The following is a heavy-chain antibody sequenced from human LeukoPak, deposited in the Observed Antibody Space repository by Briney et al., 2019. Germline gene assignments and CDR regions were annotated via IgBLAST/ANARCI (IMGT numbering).Heavy chain of an antibody. Sequence: PGGSLRLSCATSGFTFTNHWMSWVRQAPGKGLEWVANINQDGSERNYVDSVKGRFTISRDNAKNSLYLQMNSLRPEDTAVYYCAKDPRRYSRTGGYFDYWGQGTLVTVSS. CDR1: GFTFTNHW. D-gene: IGHD6-13*01. CDR3: AKDPRRYSRTGGYFDY. J-gene: IGHJ4*02. CDR2: INQDGSER. V-gene: IGHV3-7*01.